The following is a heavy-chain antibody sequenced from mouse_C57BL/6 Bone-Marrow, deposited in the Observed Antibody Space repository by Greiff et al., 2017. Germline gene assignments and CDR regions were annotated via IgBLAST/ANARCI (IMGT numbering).Heavy chain of an antibody. D-gene: IGHD3-2*02. CDR3: ASQDSSGLAGFAY. CDR2: IYPGSGNT. V-gene: IGHV1-76*01. J-gene: IGHJ3*01. Sequence: VQLQESGAELVRPGASVKLSCKASGYTFTDYYIHWVKQRPGQGLEWIARIYPGSGNTYYNEKFKGKATLTAEKSSSTAYMQLSSLTSEDSAVYFCASQDSSGLAGFAYWGQGTLVTVSA. CDR1: GYTFTDYY.